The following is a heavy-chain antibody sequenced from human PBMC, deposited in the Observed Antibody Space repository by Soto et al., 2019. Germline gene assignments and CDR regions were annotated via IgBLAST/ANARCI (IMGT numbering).Heavy chain of an antibody. J-gene: IGHJ6*02. V-gene: IGHV3-13*01. CDR2: IGTAGDT. CDR3: TRSFFGVVTYGMDV. D-gene: IGHD3-3*02. Sequence: GGSLRLSCAAPGFTFSRYDMHWVRQATGKGLEWVSVIGTAGDTYYAGSVKGRFTISRENAKNSVYLQMKSLRAGDTAMYYCTRSFFGVVTYGMDVWGQGTTVTVSS. CDR1: GFTFSRYD.